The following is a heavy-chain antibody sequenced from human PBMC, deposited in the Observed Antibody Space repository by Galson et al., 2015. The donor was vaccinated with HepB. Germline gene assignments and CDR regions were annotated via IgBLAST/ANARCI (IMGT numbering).Heavy chain of an antibody. CDR3: TRLEYSSGCPFDY. CDR1: GFTFSGSA. Sequence: SLRLSCAASGFTFSGSAMHWVRQASGKGLEWVGRIRSKANSYATAYAASVKGRFTISRDDSKNTAYLQMNSLKTEDTAVYYCTRLEYSSGCPFDYWGQGTLVTVSS. V-gene: IGHV3-73*01. D-gene: IGHD6-19*01. J-gene: IGHJ4*02. CDR2: IRSKANSYAT.